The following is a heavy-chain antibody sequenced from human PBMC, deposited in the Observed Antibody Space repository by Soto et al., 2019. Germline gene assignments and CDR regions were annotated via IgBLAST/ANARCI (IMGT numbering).Heavy chain of an antibody. CDR2: ISGSGGST. CDR3: AKPPGGYYYYGMDV. J-gene: IGHJ6*02. CDR1: GFTFSSYA. Sequence: GGSLRLSCAASGFTFSSYAMSWVRQAPGKGLEWVSAISGSGGSTYYADSVKGRFTISRDNSKNTLYLQMNSLRAEDTAVYYCAKPPGGYYYYGMDVWGQGTKVTVSS. V-gene: IGHV3-23*01. D-gene: IGHD3-10*01.